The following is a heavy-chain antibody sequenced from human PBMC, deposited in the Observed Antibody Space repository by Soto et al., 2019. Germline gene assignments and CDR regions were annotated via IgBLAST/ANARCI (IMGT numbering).Heavy chain of an antibody. CDR3: AASGYDFSDAFDI. D-gene: IGHD5-12*01. Sequence: SETLSLTCAVSGGSISSYYCMWIRQPPGKGLESIGYLYYGRSANYNPSLKSRVTLSVDTSTNQCSLTLSSMTAADTAVYYCAASGYDFSDAFDIWGQGTMVTVSS. V-gene: IGHV4-59*01. CDR1: GGSISSYY. J-gene: IGHJ3*02. CDR2: LYYGRSA.